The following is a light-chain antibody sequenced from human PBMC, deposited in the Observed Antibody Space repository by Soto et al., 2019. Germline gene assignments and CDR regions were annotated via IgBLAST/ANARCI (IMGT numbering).Light chain of an antibody. CDR1: QTINGY. J-gene: IGKJ5*01. Sequence: DIQMTQSPSSLSASVGARVTITCRASQTINGYLNWYQQKPGKAPNLLIYAASTLQSGVPSRFSGSGSGTDFTLTISSLQLEDFATYYCQQSYSTPITFGHGTRLE. CDR3: QQSYSTPIT. V-gene: IGKV1-39*01. CDR2: AAS.